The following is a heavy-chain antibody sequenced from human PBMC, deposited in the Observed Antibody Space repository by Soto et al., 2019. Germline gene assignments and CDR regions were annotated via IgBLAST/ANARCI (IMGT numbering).Heavy chain of an antibody. V-gene: IGHV1-18*01. D-gene: IGHD1-1*01. CDR3: ARDLDWIFEY. Sequence: QVQLVQSGAEVKKPGATVKVSCKASGYRFISYGISWLRRAPGQGLEWMAWISGYSGNTNYAPNFQGRVTVTTDTSTNTAYMELRSLRSDDTAVYYCARDLDWIFEYWGQGTLVTVSS. CDR2: ISGYSGNT. CDR1: GYRFISYG. J-gene: IGHJ4*02.